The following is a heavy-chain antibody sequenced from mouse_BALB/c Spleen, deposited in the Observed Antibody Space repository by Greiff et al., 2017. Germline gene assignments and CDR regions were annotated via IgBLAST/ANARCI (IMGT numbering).Heavy chain of an antibody. CDR2: ISYDGSN. CDR3: ARGGYDYDGYAMDY. Sequence: DVKLVESGPGLVKPSQSLSLTCSVTGYSITSGYYWNWIRQFPGNKLEWMGYISYDGSNNYNPSLKNRISITRDTSKNQFFLKLNSVTTEDTATYYCARGGYDYDGYAMDYWGQGTSVTVSS. J-gene: IGHJ4*01. V-gene: IGHV3-6*02. D-gene: IGHD2-4*01. CDR1: GYSITSGYY.